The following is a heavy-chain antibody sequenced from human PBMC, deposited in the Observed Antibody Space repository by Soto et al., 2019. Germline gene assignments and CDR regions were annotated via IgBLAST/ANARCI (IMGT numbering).Heavy chain of an antibody. Sequence: VASVKVSCKASGGTFSSYAISWVRQAPGQGLEWMGGIIPIFGTANYAQKFQGRVTITADKSTSTAYMELSSLRSEDTAVYYCARAQESDIVLMVYAIHYYYYGMDVWGQGTTVTVSS. J-gene: IGHJ6*02. CDR2: IIPIFGTA. CDR3: ARAQESDIVLMVYAIHYYYYGMDV. V-gene: IGHV1-69*06. D-gene: IGHD2-8*01. CDR1: GGTFSSYA.